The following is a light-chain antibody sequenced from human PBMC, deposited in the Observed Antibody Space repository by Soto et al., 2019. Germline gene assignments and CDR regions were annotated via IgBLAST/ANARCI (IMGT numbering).Light chain of an antibody. CDR3: SSLTSSNTRV. Sequence: QSVLTQPASVSGSPGQSIAISCTGTSSDVGGYQYVSWYQQHPGKAPKLLIYEVTKRLSGVSDRFSGSKSGNTASLTISVLQAEDEADYYCSSLTSSNTRVFGGGTKLTVL. CDR1: SSDVGGYQY. V-gene: IGLV2-14*01. CDR2: EVT. J-gene: IGLJ2*01.